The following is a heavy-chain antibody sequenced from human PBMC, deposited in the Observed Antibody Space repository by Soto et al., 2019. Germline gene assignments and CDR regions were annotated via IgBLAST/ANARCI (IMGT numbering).Heavy chain of an antibody. V-gene: IGHV3-15*07. CDR3: TTDKFRTVRLTLLRGNY. Sequence: EVQLVESGGGWVMPGGSLRLACAASGFTFTNAWMNWVLQAPGKGLERVGRMKSKTDGGTTDYAAPVKGRFTISRDDSKHTLYLQMNSLKTEDIDVYYCTTDKFRTVRLTLLRGNYWGPGNLVTVSS. D-gene: IGHD3-10*01. CDR2: MKSKTDGGTT. J-gene: IGHJ4*02. CDR1: GFTFTNAW.